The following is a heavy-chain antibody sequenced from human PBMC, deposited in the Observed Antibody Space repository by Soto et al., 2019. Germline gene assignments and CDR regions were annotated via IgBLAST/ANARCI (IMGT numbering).Heavy chain of an antibody. CDR1: GGSFSGYY. CDR2: INHSGST. D-gene: IGHD3-10*01. Sequence: SETLSLTCAVYGGSFSGYYWSWIRQPPGKGLEWIGEINHSGSTNYNPSLKSRVTISVDTSKNQFSLKLSSVTAADTAVYYCASRRRGSGSYYYYYYYYGMDVWGQGTTVTVSS. J-gene: IGHJ6*02. CDR3: ASRRRGSGSYYYYYYYYGMDV. V-gene: IGHV4-34*01.